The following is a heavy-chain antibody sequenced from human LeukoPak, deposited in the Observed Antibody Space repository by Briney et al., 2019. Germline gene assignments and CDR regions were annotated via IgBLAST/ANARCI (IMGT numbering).Heavy chain of an antibody. D-gene: IGHD3-10*02. Sequence: GGSLRLSCAASGFTFSSYEMNWVRQAPGKGLEWVSYISSSCSTIYYADSVKGRFTISRENAKNSLYLQMNSLRAEDTAVYYCAELGITMIGGVWGKGTTVTISS. CDR3: AELGITMIGGV. J-gene: IGHJ6*04. V-gene: IGHV3-48*03. CDR2: ISSSCSTI. CDR1: GFTFSSYE.